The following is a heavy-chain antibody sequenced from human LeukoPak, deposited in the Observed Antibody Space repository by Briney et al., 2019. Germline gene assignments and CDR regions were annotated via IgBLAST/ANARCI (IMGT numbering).Heavy chain of an antibody. CDR3: ARSSYSSSSSV. CDR1: GFTFSGFW. V-gene: IGHV3-7*03. CDR2: INSDGSEG. Sequence: GGSLRFSCAVSGFTFSGFWMSWSRQAPGKGLEWVASINSDGSEGYYADVVKGRFTISRDNAKNSLYLQINSLRAEDTAVYYCARSSYSSSSSVWGQGTMVTVSS. D-gene: IGHD6-6*01. J-gene: IGHJ3*01.